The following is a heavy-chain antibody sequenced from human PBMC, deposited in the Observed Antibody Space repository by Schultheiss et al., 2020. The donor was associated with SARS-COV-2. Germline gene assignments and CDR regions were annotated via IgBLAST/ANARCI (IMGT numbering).Heavy chain of an antibody. CDR1: GFTFSSYS. CDR3: ARDGYGYGMDV. J-gene: IGHJ6*02. V-gene: IGHV3-66*01. Sequence: GESLKISCAASGFTFSSYSMNWVRQAPGKGLEWVSVIYSGGSTYYADSVKGRLTISRDNSKNTLYLQMNSLRAEDTAVYYCARDGYGYGMDVWGQGTTVTVSS. CDR2: IYSGGST. D-gene: IGHD5-12*01.